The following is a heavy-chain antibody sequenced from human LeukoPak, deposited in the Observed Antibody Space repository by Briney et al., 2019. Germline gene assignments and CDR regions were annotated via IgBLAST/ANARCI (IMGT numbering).Heavy chain of an antibody. V-gene: IGHV4-4*07. CDR3: ARDYSSGWYGTDYYYYGMDV. CDR1: GGSISSYY. Sequence: SETLSLTCTVSGGSISSYYWSWIRQPAGKGLEWIGRIYTSGSTNYNPSLKSRVTMSVDTSKNQFSLKLSSVTAADTAVYYCARDYSSGWYGTDYYYYGMDVWGQGTTVTVSS. CDR2: IYTSGST. D-gene: IGHD6-19*01. J-gene: IGHJ6*02.